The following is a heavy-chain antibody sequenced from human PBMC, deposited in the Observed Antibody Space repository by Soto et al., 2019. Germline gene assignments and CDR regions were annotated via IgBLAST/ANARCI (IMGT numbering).Heavy chain of an antibody. CDR1: GGTFSSYA. Sequence: QVQLVQSGAEVKKPGSSVKVSCKASGGTFSSYAISWVRQAPGQGLEWMGGIIPIFGTANYAQKFQGRVTITADESTSTAYMELSSLRSGDTAVYYCARSEDGSGSYGDHWFDPWGQGTLVTVSS. V-gene: IGHV1-69*01. D-gene: IGHD3-10*01. J-gene: IGHJ5*02. CDR2: IIPIFGTA. CDR3: ARSEDGSGSYGDHWFDP.